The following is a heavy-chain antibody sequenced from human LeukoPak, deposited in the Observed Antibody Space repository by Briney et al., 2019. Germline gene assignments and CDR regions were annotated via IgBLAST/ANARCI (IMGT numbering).Heavy chain of an antibody. CDR2: ISGSGGST. CDR1: GFTFSSYA. CDR3: AKFCDSSGYFYIDY. Sequence: GGSLRLSCAASGFTFSSYAMSWVRQAPGNGLEWVSAISGSGGSTYYADSVKGRFTISRDNSKNTLYLQMNSLRAEDTAVYYCAKFCDSSGYFYIDYWGQGTLVTVSS. V-gene: IGHV3-23*01. D-gene: IGHD3-22*01. J-gene: IGHJ4*02.